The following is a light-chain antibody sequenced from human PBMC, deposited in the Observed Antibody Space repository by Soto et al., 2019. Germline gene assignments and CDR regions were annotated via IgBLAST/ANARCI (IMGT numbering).Light chain of an antibody. CDR3: QEYYNRPPYT. CDR2: GAS. J-gene: IGKJ2*01. Sequence: EIVMTQSPATLSVFPGERATLSCRASQSVNKNLAWYQQKPGQAPRLLIYGASTRATGIPARFSGSGSGTEFTLTISSLQSDDFALYYCQEYYNRPPYTFGQGTKLEI. V-gene: IGKV3-15*01. CDR1: QSVNKN.